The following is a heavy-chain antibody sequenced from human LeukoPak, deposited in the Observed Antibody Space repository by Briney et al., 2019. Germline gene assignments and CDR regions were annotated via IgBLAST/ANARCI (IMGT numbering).Heavy chain of an antibody. CDR2: FDPEDGES. J-gene: IGHJ6*03. V-gene: IGHV1-24*01. D-gene: IGHD2/OR15-2a*01. CDR1: GYSLRELS. Sequence: ASVKVSCKVSGYSLRELSMHWVRQAPAKGLQWMGVFDPEDGESIIAQQFQGRLTMTEDTSTDTAYMEISSLTSEDTAIYYCATGHCNTSSCYYYYMDVWGKGTTVTVSS. CDR3: ATGHCNTSSCYYYYMDV.